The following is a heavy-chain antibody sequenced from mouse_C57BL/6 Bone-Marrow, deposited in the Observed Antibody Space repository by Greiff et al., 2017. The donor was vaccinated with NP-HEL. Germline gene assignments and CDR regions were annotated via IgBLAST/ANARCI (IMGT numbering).Heavy chain of an antibody. D-gene: IGHD2-1*01. CDR2: IYPGDGDT. CDR3: AREGGNWSYWYFDV. Sequence: QVQLQQSGAELVKPGASVKISCKASGYAFSSYWMNWVKQRPGKGLEWIGQIYPGDGDTNYNGTFKGKATLTADNSSSTAYMQLSSLTSEDSAVYFCAREGGNWSYWYFDVWGTGTTVTVSS. J-gene: IGHJ1*03. V-gene: IGHV1-80*01. CDR1: GYAFSSYW.